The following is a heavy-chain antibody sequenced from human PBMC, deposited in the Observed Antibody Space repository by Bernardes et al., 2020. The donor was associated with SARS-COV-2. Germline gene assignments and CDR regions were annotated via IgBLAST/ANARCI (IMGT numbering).Heavy chain of an antibody. Sequence: GGSLRLSCAASGFSVSSAYMSWVRQAPGKGLEWVSVIYSGDSTYYADSVKGRFTISRDNSKNTLYLQMNRLRAEDTAVYYCARPGGYGSVDYWGQGTRVTVSS. CDR1: GFSVSSAY. CDR2: IYSGDST. CDR3: ARPGGYGSVDY. J-gene: IGHJ4*02. V-gene: IGHV3-53*01. D-gene: IGHD3-10*01.